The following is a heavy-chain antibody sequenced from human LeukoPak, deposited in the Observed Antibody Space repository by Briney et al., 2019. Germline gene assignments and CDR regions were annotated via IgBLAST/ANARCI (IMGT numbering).Heavy chain of an antibody. Sequence: GGSLRLSCVASGFIFRSYAMHWVRQAPGKGLEWVAVISNDGSIKYYVDSVKGRFTISRDNSNNTLFLQMNSLRAEDTAVYYCASLYTVDYWGQGALVTVSS. CDR3: ASLYTVDY. V-gene: IGHV3-30*04. CDR1: GFIFRSYA. J-gene: IGHJ4*02. CDR2: ISNDGSIK. D-gene: IGHD3-16*01.